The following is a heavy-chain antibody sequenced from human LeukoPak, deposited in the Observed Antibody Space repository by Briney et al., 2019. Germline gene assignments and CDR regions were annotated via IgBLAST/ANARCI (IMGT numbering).Heavy chain of an antibody. CDR2: ISYDGSNK. J-gene: IGHJ4*02. D-gene: IGHD2-2*01. Sequence: GGSLRLSCAASGFTFSSYAMHWVRQAPGKGLEWVAVISYDGSNKYYADSVKGRFTISRDNSKNTLYLQMNSLRAEDTAVYYCARDPYCSSTSCPGGFDYWGQGTLVTVSS. CDR3: ARDPYCSSTSCPGGFDY. V-gene: IGHV3-30-3*01. CDR1: GFTFSSYA.